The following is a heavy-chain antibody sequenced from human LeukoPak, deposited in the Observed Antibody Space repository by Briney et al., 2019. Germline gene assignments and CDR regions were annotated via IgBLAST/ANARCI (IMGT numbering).Heavy chain of an antibody. Sequence: GGSLRLSCAASGFTVSSNYMSWVRQAPGKGLEWVSIIYTGGSTYYADSVKGRFTISGDNSKNTLYLQMNSLRAEDTAVYYCARLISDGMAPSVFDFWGQGTLVTVSS. V-gene: IGHV3-66*04. D-gene: IGHD2-15*01. J-gene: IGHJ4*02. CDR3: ARLISDGMAPSVFDF. CDR2: IYTGGST. CDR1: GFTVSSNY.